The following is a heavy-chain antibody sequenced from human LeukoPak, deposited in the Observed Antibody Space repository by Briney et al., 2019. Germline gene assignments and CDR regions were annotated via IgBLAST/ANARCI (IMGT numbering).Heavy chain of an antibody. CDR2: ISSNGDNT. V-gene: IGHV3-64D*06. CDR1: GFTFSTYV. Sequence: GSLRLSCSVSGFTFSTYVMHWVRQAPGKGLEYVSAISSNGDNTYYADSVKGKFTISRDNSKNTLYLQMSSLRADDTAVYYCVRGTGYWGQGTLVTVSS. J-gene: IGHJ4*02. CDR3: VRGTGY.